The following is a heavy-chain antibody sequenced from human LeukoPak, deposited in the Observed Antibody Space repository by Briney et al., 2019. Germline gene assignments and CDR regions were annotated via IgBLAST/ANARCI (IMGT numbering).Heavy chain of an antibody. Sequence: GGSLRLSCAASGFTFSNAWMSWVRQAPGKGREWVGRIKSKTDGCTTDYAAPVKISFTISTDDSKNTLYLQMNSLKTDDTAVYYCTTASIIEPESDYWGQGTLVTVSS. J-gene: IGHJ4*02. CDR1: GFTFSNAW. V-gene: IGHV3-15*01. CDR2: IKSKTDGCTT. CDR3: TTASIIEPESDY. D-gene: IGHD1-14*01.